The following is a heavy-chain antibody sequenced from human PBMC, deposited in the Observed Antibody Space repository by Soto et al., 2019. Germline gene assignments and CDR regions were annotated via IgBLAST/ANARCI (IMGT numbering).Heavy chain of an antibody. D-gene: IGHD3-3*01. V-gene: IGHV3-48*01. CDR1: GFTINGYS. Sequence: EVQLVESGGGLVQPGGSLRLSCAASGFTINGYSLNWVRQAPGKGLEWVSCITSGSSTIYYADSVKGRFTISRYNARNSLSLQMHSLGAEDKAVYYCARECWSGLYTDYYFMDIWGRGTKVTVSS. J-gene: IGHJ6*03. CDR3: ARECWSGLYTDYYFMDI. CDR2: ITSGSSTI.